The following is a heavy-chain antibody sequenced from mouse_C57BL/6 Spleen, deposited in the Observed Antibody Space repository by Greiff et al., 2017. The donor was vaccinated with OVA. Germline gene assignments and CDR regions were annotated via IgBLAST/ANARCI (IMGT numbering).Heavy chain of an antibody. Sequence: QVQLQQPGAELARPGSSVKLSCKASGYTFTSYWMHWVKQRPIQGLEWIGNIDPSDSETHYNQKFKDKATLTVDKSSSTAYMQLSSLTSEDSAVYYWARRYSHYVGFDYWGQGTTLTVSS. CDR3: ARRYSHYVGFDY. V-gene: IGHV1-52*01. CDR2: IDPSDSET. D-gene: IGHD2-5*01. CDR1: GYTFTSYW. J-gene: IGHJ2*01.